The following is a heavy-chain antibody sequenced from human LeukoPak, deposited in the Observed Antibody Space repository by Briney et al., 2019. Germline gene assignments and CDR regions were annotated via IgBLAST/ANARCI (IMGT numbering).Heavy chain of an antibody. CDR1: GFTFSSYW. V-gene: IGHV3-21*01. J-gene: IGHJ3*02. Sequence: GGSLRLSCAASGFTFSSYWMHWVRQAPGKGLEWVSSISISSNYIYYADSVKGRFTISRDNAKNSLYLQMNSLRAEDTAVYYCARGSRFGVVGRDAFGIWGQGTMVTVSS. CDR2: ISISSNYI. D-gene: IGHD3-3*01. CDR3: ARGSRFGVVGRDAFGI.